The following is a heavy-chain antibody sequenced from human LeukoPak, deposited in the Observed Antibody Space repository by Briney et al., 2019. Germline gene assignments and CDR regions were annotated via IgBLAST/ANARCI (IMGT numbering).Heavy chain of an antibody. CDR3: ARVGADVVYTGNYGDAFDI. V-gene: IGHV1-18*01. J-gene: IGHJ3*02. CDR1: GYSFISYA. CDR2: ISAHNGNT. Sequence: ASVKVSCKASGYSFISYAISWVRQAPGQGLEWMGWISAHNGNTNYAQMFQGRDTMTTDTSTSTAYMELTSLRSDDTAVYYCARVGADVVYTGNYGDAFDIWGQGTMVTVSS. D-gene: IGHD1-26*01.